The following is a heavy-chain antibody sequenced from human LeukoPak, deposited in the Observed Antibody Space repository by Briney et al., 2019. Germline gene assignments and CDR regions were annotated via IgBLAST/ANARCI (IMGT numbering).Heavy chain of an antibody. Sequence: GGSLRFSCAASGFTFSSYAMHWVRQAPGKGLEWVAVISYDGSNKYYADSVKGRFTISRDNSKNTLYLQMNSLRAEDTAVYYCARDGPDRGYYYYGMDVWGQGTTVTVS. CDR3: ARDGPDRGYYYYGMDV. D-gene: IGHD5-12*01. J-gene: IGHJ6*02. CDR2: ISYDGSNK. CDR1: GFTFSSYA. V-gene: IGHV3-30-3*01.